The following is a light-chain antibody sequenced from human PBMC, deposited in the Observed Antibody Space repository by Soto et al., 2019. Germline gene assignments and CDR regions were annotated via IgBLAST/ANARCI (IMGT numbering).Light chain of an antibody. CDR2: GAS. CDR1: QSVSSSY. J-gene: IGKJ5*01. V-gene: IGKV3-20*01. CDR3: QQYVSSPPSIT. Sequence: EVVMTQSPAILSVSPVERATLSCRASQSVSSSYLAWYQQKPGQAPRLLIYGASSRATGLPDRFSGSGSGTDFTLTISRLEPEDFAVYYCQQYVSSPPSITFGQGTRLEI.